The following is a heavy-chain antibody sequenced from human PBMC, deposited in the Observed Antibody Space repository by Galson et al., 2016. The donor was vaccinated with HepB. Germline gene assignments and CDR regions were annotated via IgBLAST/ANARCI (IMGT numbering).Heavy chain of an antibody. CDR1: GDSISSRIYY. V-gene: IGHV4-39*01. D-gene: IGHD3-3*01. CDR3: ARQGDFWSGYYVVYYYGIDV. CDR2: IYYNGYT. Sequence: SETLSLTCSVSGDSISSRIYYWGWIRQSPGKGLEWIGSIYYNGYTHYNPSLRSRVTISTDTSKNHFSLKLRSVTAADAAVYYCARQGDFWSGYYVVYYYGIDVWGQGTTVIVSS. J-gene: IGHJ6*02.